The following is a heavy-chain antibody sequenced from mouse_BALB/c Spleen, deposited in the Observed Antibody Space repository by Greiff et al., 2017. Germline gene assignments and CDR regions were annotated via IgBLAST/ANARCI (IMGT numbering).Heavy chain of an antibody. CDR2: INPSTGYT. CDR3: ASSYGSSNLFAY. V-gene: IGHV1-7*01. J-gene: IGHJ3*01. CDR1: GYTFTSYW. D-gene: IGHD1-1*01. Sequence: QVHVKQSGAELAKPGASVKMSCKASGYTFTSYWMHWVKQRPGQGLEWIGYINPSTGYTEYNQKFKDKATLTADKSSSTAYMQLSSLTSEDSAVYYCASSYGSSNLFAYWGQGTLVTVSA.